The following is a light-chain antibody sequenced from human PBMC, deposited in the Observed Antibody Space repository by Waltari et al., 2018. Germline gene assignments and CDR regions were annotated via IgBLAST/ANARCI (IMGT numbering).Light chain of an antibody. J-gene: IGKJ2*01. CDR1: QSVGSSY. CDR2: AVS. V-gene: IGKV3-20*01. CDR3: QQYGSPPYT. Sequence: CWASQSVGSSYLSWFQQKPGQAPRLLIYAVSSRATGIPDRFSGSGSGTDFTLTINRLEPEDSAVYYCQQYGSPPYTFGQGTKLEL.